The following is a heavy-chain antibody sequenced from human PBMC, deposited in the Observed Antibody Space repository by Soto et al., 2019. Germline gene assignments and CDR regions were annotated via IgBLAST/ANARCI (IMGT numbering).Heavy chain of an antibody. D-gene: IGHD3-10*01. V-gene: IGHV1-2*04. CDR3: ARRGVPHYCYGMDV. CDR2: INPNSGGT. CDR1: GYTFTGYY. Sequence: QVQLVQSGAEVKKPGASVKVSCKASGYTFTGYYMHWVRQAPGQGLEWMGWINPNSGGTNNAQKVQGWVTMTRDTSISTAYRELSRLSSDDTAVYYCARRGVPHYCYGMDVWGQGTTVTVSS. J-gene: IGHJ6*02.